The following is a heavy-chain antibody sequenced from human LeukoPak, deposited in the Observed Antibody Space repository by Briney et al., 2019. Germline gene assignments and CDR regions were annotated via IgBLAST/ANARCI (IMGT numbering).Heavy chain of an antibody. CDR3: ARRLEYSGSKGVFDY. J-gene: IGHJ4*02. CDR2: IYSGGYT. CDR1: GFTVTTNY. D-gene: IGHD1-26*01. V-gene: IGHV3-66*01. Sequence: GGSLRLSCAASGFTVTTNYMTWVRQAPGKGLEWVSIIYSGGYTDYADSVKGRFTISRDNSKNTLDLKMNSLRAEDTAVYYCARRLEYSGSKGVFDYWGQGTLVTVSS.